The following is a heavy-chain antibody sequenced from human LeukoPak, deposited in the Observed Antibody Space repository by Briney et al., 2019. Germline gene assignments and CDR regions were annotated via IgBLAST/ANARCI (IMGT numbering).Heavy chain of an antibody. CDR2: IYYSGST. Sequence: SETLSLTCTVSGGSISSYYWSWIRQPPGKGLEWIGYIYYSGSTNYNPSLRSRVTISVDASKNQFSLKLSSVTAADTAVYYCARTWGSNRARGYFDYWGQGTLVTVSS. J-gene: IGHJ4*02. V-gene: IGHV4-59*01. D-gene: IGHD1-14*01. CDR1: GGSISSYY. CDR3: ARTWGSNRARGYFDY.